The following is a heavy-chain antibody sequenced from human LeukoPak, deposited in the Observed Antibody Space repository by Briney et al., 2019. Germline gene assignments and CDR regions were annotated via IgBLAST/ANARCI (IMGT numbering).Heavy chain of an antibody. CDR3: ARDDYGDYVGDAFDI. D-gene: IGHD4-17*01. CDR1: GGSISPYY. V-gene: IGHV4-59*12. J-gene: IGHJ3*02. Sequence: SETLSLTCTVSGGSISPYYWSWIRQPPGKGLDYIAYIYYSGTTNYNPSLKGRITISVDRSRNQFSLKMNSVTAADTAVYYCARDDYGDYVGDAFDIWGQGTMVTVSS. CDR2: IYYSGTT.